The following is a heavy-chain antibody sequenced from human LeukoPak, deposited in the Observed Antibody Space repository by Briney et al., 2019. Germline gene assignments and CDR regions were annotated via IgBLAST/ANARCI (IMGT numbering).Heavy chain of an antibody. Sequence: GGSLRLSCAASGFTFSSFWMTWVRQAPGKGLEWVANIKQDGGEKYYVDSVKGRFTISRDNAKNSLYLQMNSLRADDTAVYYCARDGVVLSIAAAVGPLDIWGQGTMVTVSS. CDR1: GFTFSSFW. CDR3: ARDGVVLSIAAAVGPLDI. CDR2: IKQDGGEK. V-gene: IGHV3-7*01. D-gene: IGHD6-13*01. J-gene: IGHJ3*02.